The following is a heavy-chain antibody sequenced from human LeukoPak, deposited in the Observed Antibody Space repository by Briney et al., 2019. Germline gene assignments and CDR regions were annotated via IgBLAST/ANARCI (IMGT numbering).Heavy chain of an antibody. CDR3: ARDGPNYYDSSGYMDV. J-gene: IGHJ6*03. V-gene: IGHV3-20*04. CDR2: INWNGGST. D-gene: IGHD3-22*01. Sequence: GGSLRLSCAASGFTFSSYGMSWVRQAPGKGLEWVSGINWNGGSTGYADSVKGRFTISRDNAKNSLYLQMNSLRAEDTALYYCARDGPNYYDSSGYMDVWGKGTTVTVSS. CDR1: GFTFSSYG.